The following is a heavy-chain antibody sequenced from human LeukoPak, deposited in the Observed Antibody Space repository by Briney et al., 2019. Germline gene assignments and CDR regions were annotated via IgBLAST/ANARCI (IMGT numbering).Heavy chain of an antibody. CDR1: GESFSGYY. CDR2: INHSGST. Sequence: PSETLSLTCAVYGESFSGYYWSWIRQPPGKGLEWIGEINHSGSTNYNPSLKSRVTISVDTSKNQFSLKLSSVTAADTAVYYCAREKVQGVIRLFDYWGQGTLVTVSS. J-gene: IGHJ4*02. CDR3: AREKVQGVIRLFDY. D-gene: IGHD3-10*01. V-gene: IGHV4-34*01.